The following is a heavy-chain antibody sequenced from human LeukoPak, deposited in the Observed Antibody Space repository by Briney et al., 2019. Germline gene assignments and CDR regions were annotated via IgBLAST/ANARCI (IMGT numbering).Heavy chain of an antibody. V-gene: IGHV3-21*01. CDR1: GFTFSSYS. CDR3: ARDIGGYDSSGYYGDY. CDR2: ISSSSSYI. J-gene: IGHJ4*02. Sequence: GGSLRLSCAATGFTFSSYSMNWVRQAPGKGLEWVSSISSSSSYIYYADSVKGRFTISRDNAKNSLYLQMNSLRAEDTAVCYCARDIGGYDSSGYYGDYWGQGTLVTVSS. D-gene: IGHD3-22*01.